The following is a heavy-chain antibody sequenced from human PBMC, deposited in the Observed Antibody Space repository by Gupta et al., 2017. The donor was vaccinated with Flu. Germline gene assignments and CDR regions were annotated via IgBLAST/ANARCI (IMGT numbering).Heavy chain of an antibody. D-gene: IGHD3-9*01. V-gene: IGHV4-34*01. CDR2: INHSGST. CDR1: GGSFSGYY. J-gene: IGHJ4*02. Sequence: QVQLQQWGAGLLKPSETLSLTCAVYGGSFSGYYWSWIRQPPGKGLEWIGEINHSGSTNYNPSLKSRVTISVDTSKNQFSLKLSSVTAADTAVYYCARAPAYDILTGYDYWGQGTLVTVSS. CDR3: ARAPAYDILTGYDY.